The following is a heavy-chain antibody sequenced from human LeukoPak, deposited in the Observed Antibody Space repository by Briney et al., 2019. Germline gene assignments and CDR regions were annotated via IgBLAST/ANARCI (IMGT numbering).Heavy chain of an antibody. D-gene: IGHD5-18*01. V-gene: IGHV4-59*01. J-gene: IGHJ4*02. Sequence: SETLSLTCTVSGDSISSYYWSWIRQPPGKGLEWIGYIFYSGSTNYNPSLKSRVTVSVDTSKNQFSLRLSSVTAADTAVYYCARGWTPNHHTAMAYWGQGILVTVFS. CDR1: GDSISSYY. CDR3: ARGWTPNHHTAMAY. CDR2: IFYSGST.